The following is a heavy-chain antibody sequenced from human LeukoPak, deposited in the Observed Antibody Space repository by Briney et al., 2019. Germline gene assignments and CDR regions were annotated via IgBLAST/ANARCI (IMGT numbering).Heavy chain of an antibody. CDR3: ASSYDFWSGSYFDY. V-gene: IGHV4-59*01. D-gene: IGHD3-3*01. J-gene: IGHJ4*02. Sequence: PETLSPTCTVSGGSISSYYWSWIRQPPGKGLEWIGYIYYSGSTNYNPSLKSRVTISVDTSKNQFSLKLSSVTAADTAVYYCASSYDFWSGSYFDYWGQGTLVTVSS. CDR2: IYYSGST. CDR1: GGSISSYY.